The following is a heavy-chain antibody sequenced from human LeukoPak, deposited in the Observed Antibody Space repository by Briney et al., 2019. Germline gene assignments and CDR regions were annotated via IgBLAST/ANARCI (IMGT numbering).Heavy chain of an antibody. D-gene: IGHD3-16*01. J-gene: IGHJ4*02. CDR3: ARDFTAG. CDR2: IYYSGST. CDR1: GGSISSSSYY. V-gene: IGHV4-39*07. Sequence: SETLSLTCTVSGGSISSSSYYWGWIRQPPGKGLEWIGSIYYSGSTYYNPSLKSRVTISVDTSKNQFSLKLSSVTAADTAVYYCARDFTAGWGQGTLVTVSS.